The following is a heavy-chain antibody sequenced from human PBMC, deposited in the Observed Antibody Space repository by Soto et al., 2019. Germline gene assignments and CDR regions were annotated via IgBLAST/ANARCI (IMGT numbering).Heavy chain of an antibody. V-gene: IGHV1-18*01. Sequence: ASVKVSCKASGYTFISYGISWVRQAPGQGLEWMGWISPYNGDTNYAQKLQGRVTMTTDTSTSTAYLEVRSLRSDDTAVYYCARDAKQRSYYFDYWGQGALVTVSS. J-gene: IGHJ4*02. CDR1: GYTFISYG. CDR2: ISPYNGDT. D-gene: IGHD1-1*01. CDR3: ARDAKQRSYYFDY.